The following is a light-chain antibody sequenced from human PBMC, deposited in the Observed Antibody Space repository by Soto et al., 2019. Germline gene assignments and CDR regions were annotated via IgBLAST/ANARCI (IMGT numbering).Light chain of an antibody. Sequence: DIQMTQSPSPLSASVGDRVTITCRASQTITDWLAWYQQKPGKAPRLLIYKASTLESGVPSRFSGSGFGTEFTLTISSLQPDDFATYYCQPYNTYSCTFGPGAKVDIK. V-gene: IGKV1-5*03. J-gene: IGKJ3*01. CDR3: QPYNTYSCT. CDR1: QTITDW. CDR2: KAS.